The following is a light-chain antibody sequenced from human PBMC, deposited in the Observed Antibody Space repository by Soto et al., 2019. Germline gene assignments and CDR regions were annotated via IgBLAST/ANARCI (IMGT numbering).Light chain of an antibody. J-gene: IGKJ5*01. CDR3: QQRNVWPPVT. CDR2: GAF. V-gene: IGKV3-11*01. Sequence: EIVMTQSPATLSVYPGERATLSCRSSPSVTNFLAWYQQKPGQAPRLLIYGAFNRATGIPARFSGSGSGTDFTLTISSLEPEDSAVYYCQQRNVWPPVTFGQGTRLEIK. CDR1: PSVTNF.